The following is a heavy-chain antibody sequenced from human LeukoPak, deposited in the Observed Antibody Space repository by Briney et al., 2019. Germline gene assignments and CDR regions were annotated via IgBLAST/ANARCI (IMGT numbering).Heavy chain of an antibody. D-gene: IGHD3-3*01. CDR3: AGPRPTAYYDFWSGYFGHAFDI. CDR2: INHSGST. V-gene: IGHV4-34*01. J-gene: IGHJ3*02. CDR1: GGSFSGYY. Sequence: SETLSLTCAVYGGSFSGYYWSWIRQPPGKGLEWIGEINHSGSTNYNPSLKSRVTISVDTSENQFSLKLSSVTAADTAVYYCAGPRPTAYYDFWSGYFGHAFDIWGQGTMVTVSS.